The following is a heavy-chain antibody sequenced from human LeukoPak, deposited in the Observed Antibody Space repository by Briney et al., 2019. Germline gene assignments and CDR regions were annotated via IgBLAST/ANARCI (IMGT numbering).Heavy chain of an antibody. D-gene: IGHD6-13*01. V-gene: IGHV3-23*01. Sequence: QTGGSLRLSCAASGFTFSSYAMSWVRQAPGKGLEWVSAISGSGGSTYYADSVKGRFTISRDNSKNTLYLQMNSLRAEDTAVYYCATPPIVRPLLSSSPTRNDYWGQGTLVTVSS. CDR3: ATPPIVRPLLSSSPTRNDY. J-gene: IGHJ4*02. CDR2: ISGSGGST. CDR1: GFTFSSYA.